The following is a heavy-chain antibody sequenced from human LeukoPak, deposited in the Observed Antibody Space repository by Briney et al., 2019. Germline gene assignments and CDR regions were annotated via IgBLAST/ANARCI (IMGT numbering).Heavy chain of an antibody. Sequence: PSETLSLTCTVSGGSTSSSSYYWGWIRQPPGKGLEWIGSIYYSGSTYYNPSLKSRVTISVDTSKNQFSLKLSSVTAADTAVYYCAFVSRWSSSSPLDYWGQGTLVTVSS. D-gene: IGHD6-6*01. CDR2: IYYSGST. CDR3: AFVSRWSSSSPLDY. V-gene: IGHV4-39*01. CDR1: GGSTSSSSYY. J-gene: IGHJ4*02.